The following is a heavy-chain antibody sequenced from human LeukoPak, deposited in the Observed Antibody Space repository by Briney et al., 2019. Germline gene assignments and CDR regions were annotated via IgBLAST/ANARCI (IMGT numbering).Heavy chain of an antibody. J-gene: IGHJ4*02. V-gene: IGHV4-39*07. CDR3: ARGYDILTGPHY. CDR1: GGSISSSSYY. D-gene: IGHD3-9*01. Sequence: SETLSLTCTVSGGSISSSSYYWGWIRQPPGKGLEWIGSIYYSGSTYYNPSLKSRVTISVDTSKNQFSLKLSSVTAADTAVYYCARGYDILTGPHYWGQGTLVTVSS. CDR2: IYYSGST.